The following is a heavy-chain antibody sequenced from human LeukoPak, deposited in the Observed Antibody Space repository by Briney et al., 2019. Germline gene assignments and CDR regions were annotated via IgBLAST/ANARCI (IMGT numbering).Heavy chain of an antibody. V-gene: IGHV1-69*06. CDR1: GGTFSSYA. CDR2: IIPIFGTA. D-gene: IGHD5-12*01. J-gene: IGHJ4*02. Sequence: GASVKVSCKASGGTFSSYAISWVRQAPGQGLEWMGGIIPIFGTANYAQKFQGRVTIAADKSTSTAYMELSSLRSEDTAVYYCAREEGQYSGYGIFDYWGQGTLSPSPQ. CDR3: AREEGQYSGYGIFDY.